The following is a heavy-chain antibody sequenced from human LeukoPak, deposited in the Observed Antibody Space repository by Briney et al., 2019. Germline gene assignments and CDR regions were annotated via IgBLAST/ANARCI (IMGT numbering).Heavy chain of an antibody. V-gene: IGHV4-39*02. D-gene: IGHD6-25*01. J-gene: IGHJ4*02. CDR3: ARSSGAGTFSY. Sequence: SQTLSLTCTVSGDSISRSTYYWAWIRQPPGKGLEWIGSVYYGRSPYFNPSLESRATISVDTSKNHFSLKMSSVTAADTAVYYCARSSGAGTFSYWGQGTLVTVSS. CDR1: GDSISRSTYY. CDR2: VYYGRSP.